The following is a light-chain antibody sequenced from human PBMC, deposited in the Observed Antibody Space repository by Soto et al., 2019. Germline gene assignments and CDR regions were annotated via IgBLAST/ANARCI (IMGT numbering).Light chain of an antibody. CDR1: QTSRNY. Sequence: DIQMTQSPSPLSASVGDRVTITCRASQTSRNYLNWYQQKPGEAPKLLIYAASRLQSGVPSRFSGSGSGTDFTLTINTLQPEDIAKYYCQQSYSTPRFGGGTKVEIK. J-gene: IGKJ4*01. V-gene: IGKV1-39*01. CDR2: AAS. CDR3: QQSYSTPR.